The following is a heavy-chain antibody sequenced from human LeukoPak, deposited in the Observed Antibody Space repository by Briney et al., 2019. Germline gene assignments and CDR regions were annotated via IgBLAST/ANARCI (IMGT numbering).Heavy chain of an antibody. CDR3: ARDRGSLDGDYYYGMDV. Sequence: GASVKVSCKASGYTFTRYYMHWVRQAPGQGLEWMGWINPNSGGTNYAQKFQGRVTMTRDTSISTAYMELSRLRSDDTAVYYCARDRGSLDGDYYYGMDVWGQGTTVTVSS. CDR1: GYTFTRYY. CDR2: INPNSGGT. V-gene: IGHV1-2*02. J-gene: IGHJ6*02. D-gene: IGHD3/OR15-3a*01.